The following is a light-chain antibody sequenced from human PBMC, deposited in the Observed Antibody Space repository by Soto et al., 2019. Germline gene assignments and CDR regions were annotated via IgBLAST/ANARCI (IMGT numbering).Light chain of an antibody. CDR3: QQYGASPWT. Sequence: EIVLSQSPGTLSLSPGERATLFRRASQSVSSNYFAWYQQKPGQAPRLLMYGTSSRATGIPDRFSGSGSGTDFTLTISSLEPEDFAVYHCQQYGASPWTFGQGTKVDIK. CDR2: GTS. CDR1: QSVSSNY. J-gene: IGKJ1*01. V-gene: IGKV3-20*01.